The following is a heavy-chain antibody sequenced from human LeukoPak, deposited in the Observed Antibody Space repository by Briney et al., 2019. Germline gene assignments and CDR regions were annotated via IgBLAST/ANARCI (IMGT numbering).Heavy chain of an antibody. CDR2: IQTTGST. V-gene: IGHV4-4*09. CDR1: GDSLTGYY. CDR3: ARVPAF. Sequence: PSETLSLTCTVSGDSLTGYYWSWIRQSPGKALEWIGHIQTTGSTDNNPSLMGRATISVDASQNQFSLGLTSVTSTDTAVYYCARVPAFWGPGILVTVSP. J-gene: IGHJ4*02.